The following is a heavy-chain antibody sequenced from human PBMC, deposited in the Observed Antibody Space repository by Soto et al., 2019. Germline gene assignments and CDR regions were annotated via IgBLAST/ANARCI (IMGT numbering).Heavy chain of an antibody. CDR1: GGSISSGGYY. CDR3: ARELDYYDSSGYYYQAYFDY. V-gene: IGHV4-31*03. J-gene: IGHJ4*02. Sequence: SETLSLTCTVSGGSISSGGYYWSWIRQHPGKGLEWIGYIYYSGSTYYNPSLKSRVTISVDTSKNQFSLKLSSVTAAGTAVYYCARELDYYDSSGYYYQAYFDYWGQGTLVTVSS. CDR2: IYYSGST. D-gene: IGHD3-22*01.